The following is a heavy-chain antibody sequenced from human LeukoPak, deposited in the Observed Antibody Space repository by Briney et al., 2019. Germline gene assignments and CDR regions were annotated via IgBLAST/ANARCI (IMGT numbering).Heavy chain of an antibody. J-gene: IGHJ4*02. Sequence: ASVKASCKASGYTFTGYYMHWVRQAPGQGLEWMGRINPNSGGTNYAQKFQGRVTMTRDTSISTAYMELSRLRSDDTAVYYCARALRGYSSSWYVDYWGQGTLVTVSS. D-gene: IGHD6-13*01. V-gene: IGHV1-2*06. CDR3: ARALRGYSSSWYVDY. CDR1: GYTFTGYY. CDR2: INPNSGGT.